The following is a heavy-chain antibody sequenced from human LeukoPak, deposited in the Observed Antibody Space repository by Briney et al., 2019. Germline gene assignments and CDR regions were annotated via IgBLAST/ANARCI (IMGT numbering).Heavy chain of an antibody. Sequence: GASVKVSCKASGYTFTSYGISWVRQAPGQGPEWMGWIGPYNGITNYPQRFQDRVTLTTDTSTNTAYMELRSLRSDDTAFYYCARDQSPGLFDYWGQGTLVFVSS. CDR2: IGPYNGIT. J-gene: IGHJ4*02. CDR1: GYTFTSYG. V-gene: IGHV1-18*01. CDR3: ARDQSPGLFDY.